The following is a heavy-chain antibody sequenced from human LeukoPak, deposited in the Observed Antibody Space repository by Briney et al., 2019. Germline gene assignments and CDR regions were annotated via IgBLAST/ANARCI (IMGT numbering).Heavy chain of an antibody. CDR1: GFTFSSYG. V-gene: IGHV3-33*01. J-gene: IGHJ4*02. Sequence: GRSLRLSCAASGFTFSSYGMHWVRQAPGKGLEWVAVIWYDGSNKYYADSVKGRFTISRANSKNTLYLQMNSLGAEDTAVYYCGRDCSGGSCNLFDYWGQGTLVTVSS. CDR2: IWYDGSNK. CDR3: GRDCSGGSCNLFDY. D-gene: IGHD2-15*01.